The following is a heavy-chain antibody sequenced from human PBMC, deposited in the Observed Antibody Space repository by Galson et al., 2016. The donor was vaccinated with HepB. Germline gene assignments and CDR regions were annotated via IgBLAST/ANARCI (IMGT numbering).Heavy chain of an antibody. CDR2: IYPGDSET. J-gene: IGHJ4*02. Sequence: QSGAEVKKPGESLKISCKGSGYRFASYSIAWVRQMPGKGLEWMGIIYPGDSETRYNPSFEGQVTISADKSINTAYLQWSGLKASDTAMYYCTRRGPPDSSGYYLYFDYWGQGTLVTVSS. V-gene: IGHV5-51*01. D-gene: IGHD3-22*01. CDR1: GYRFASYS. CDR3: TRRGPPDSSGYYLYFDY.